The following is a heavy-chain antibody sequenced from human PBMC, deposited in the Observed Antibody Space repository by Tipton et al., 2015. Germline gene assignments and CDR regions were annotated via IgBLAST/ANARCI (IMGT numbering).Heavy chain of an antibody. J-gene: IGHJ4*02. Sequence: TLSLTCAVSAYSISSDYYWGWIRQPPGKGLEWIGSISHSGNTYYNPSLKSRVTMSRDTSKNQFSLKLTSVTAADTAVYYCASPSLPHDRGDYYFQSWGQGSLVTLSS. CDR2: ISHSGNT. CDR1: AYSISSDYY. CDR3: ASPSLPHDRGDYYFQS. V-gene: IGHV4-38-2*01. D-gene: IGHD2-21*02.